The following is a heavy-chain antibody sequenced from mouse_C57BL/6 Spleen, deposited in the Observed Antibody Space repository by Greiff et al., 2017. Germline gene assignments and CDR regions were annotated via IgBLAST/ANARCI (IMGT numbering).Heavy chain of an antibody. V-gene: IGHV1-55*01. J-gene: IGHJ2*01. Sequence: QVQLQQPGAELVKPGASVKMSCKASGYTFTSYWITWVKQRPRQGLEWIGDIYPGSGSTNYNEKFKSKATLTVDTSSSTAYMQLSSLTSEDSAVYYCAREYYYGSSYYFDYWGQGTTLTVSS. D-gene: IGHD1-1*01. CDR3: AREYYYGSSYYFDY. CDR2: IYPGSGST. CDR1: GYTFTSYW.